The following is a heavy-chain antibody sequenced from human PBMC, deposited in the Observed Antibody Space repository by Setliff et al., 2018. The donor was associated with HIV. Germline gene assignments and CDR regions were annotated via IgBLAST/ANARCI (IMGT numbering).Heavy chain of an antibody. J-gene: IGHJ4*02. CDR2: ISWNSGSI. D-gene: IGHD2-15*01. CDR3: SRWPFDY. Sequence: GGSLRLSCAASGFKFDDYAMHWVRQAPGKGLEWVSGISWNSGSIGYADSVKGRFTISRDDAENSVFLQMNSLRAEDTAVYYCSRWPFDYWGQGTLVTVSS. V-gene: IGHV3-9*01. CDR1: GFKFDDYA.